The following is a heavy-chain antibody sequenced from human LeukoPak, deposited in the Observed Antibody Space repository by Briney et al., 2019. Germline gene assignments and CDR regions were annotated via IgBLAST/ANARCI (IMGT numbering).Heavy chain of an antibody. CDR1: GGTFSSYT. CDR3: ARLGRIERIAVAGPYYFDY. CDR2: IIPILGIA. J-gene: IGHJ4*02. D-gene: IGHD6-19*01. Sequence: SSVKVSCKASGGTFSSYTISWVRQAPGQGLEWMGRIIPILGIANYAQKFQGRVTITADKSTSTAYMELSSLKASDTAMYYCARLGRIERIAVAGPYYFDYWGQGTLVTVSS. V-gene: IGHV1-69*02.